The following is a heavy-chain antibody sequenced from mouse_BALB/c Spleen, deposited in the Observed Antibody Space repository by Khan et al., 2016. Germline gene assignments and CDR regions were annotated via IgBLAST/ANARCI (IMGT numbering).Heavy chain of an antibody. J-gene: IGHJ1*01. Sequence: EVQLQESGPGLVKPSQSLSLTCTVTGYSITSDYAWNWIRQFPGNKLEWMGYISYSGSTSYNPSLKSRISITRDTSKNQFFLQLNSVTTEDTATYYSARAPPSWYFDVWGAGTTVTVSS. CDR3: ARAPPSWYFDV. V-gene: IGHV3-2*02. CDR2: ISYSGST. CDR1: GYSITSDYA.